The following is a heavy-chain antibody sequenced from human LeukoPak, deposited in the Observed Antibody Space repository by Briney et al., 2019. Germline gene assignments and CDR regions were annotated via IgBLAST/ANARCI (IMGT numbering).Heavy chain of an antibody. CDR3: ARDHPDGEQQLDPYNWFNP. CDR1: GGSISSSSYY. Sequence: SETLSLTCAVSGGSISSSSYYWGWIRQPPGKGLEWIGSIYYSGSTYYNPSLKSRVTISVDTSKNQFSLKLSSVTAADTAVCYCARDHPDGEQQLDPYNWFNPWGQGTLVTVSS. V-gene: IGHV4-39*07. D-gene: IGHD6-13*01. J-gene: IGHJ5*02. CDR2: IYYSGST.